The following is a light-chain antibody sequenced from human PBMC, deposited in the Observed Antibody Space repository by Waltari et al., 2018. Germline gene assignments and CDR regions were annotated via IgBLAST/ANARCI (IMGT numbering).Light chain of an antibody. CDR3: ASWDDSLNGHYV. V-gene: IGLV1-44*01. Sequence: QSVLTQPPSASGTPGQRVTISCSGSSSNIGANAVTCYQQFPGTAPKLLMYMNDERPSGVPDRFSGSKSATSASLVISGLQSEDEADYYCASWDDSLNGHYVFGSGTKVTVL. CDR1: SSNIGANA. CDR2: MND. J-gene: IGLJ1*01.